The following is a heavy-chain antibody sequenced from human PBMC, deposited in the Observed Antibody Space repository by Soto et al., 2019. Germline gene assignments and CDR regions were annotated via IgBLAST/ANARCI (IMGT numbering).Heavy chain of an antibody. V-gene: IGHV4-30-2*01. CDR2: IYHSGST. CDR1: GGSISSGGYS. D-gene: IGHD3-10*01. J-gene: IGHJ5*02. CDR3: ARVRLARGWLVP. Sequence: SETLSLTCAVSGGSISSGGYSWSWIRQPPGKGLEWIGYIYHSGSTYYNPSLKSRVTISVDRSKNQFSLKLSSVTAADTAVYFFARVRLARGWLVPWGQGILVSVSS.